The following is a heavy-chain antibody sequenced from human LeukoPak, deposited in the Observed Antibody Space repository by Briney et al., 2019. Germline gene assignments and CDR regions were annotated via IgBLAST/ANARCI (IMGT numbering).Heavy chain of an antibody. Sequence: PSGTLSLTCAVSGGSISSSNWWSWVRQPPGKGLEWIGEIYHSGSTNYNPSLKSRVTISVDKSKNQFSLKLSSVTAADTAVYYCARIMGRGYCSSTSCREDWFDPWGQGTLVTVSS. CDR3: ARIMGRGYCSSTSCREDWFDP. CDR1: GGSISSSNW. CDR2: IYHSGST. J-gene: IGHJ5*02. V-gene: IGHV4-4*02. D-gene: IGHD2-2*01.